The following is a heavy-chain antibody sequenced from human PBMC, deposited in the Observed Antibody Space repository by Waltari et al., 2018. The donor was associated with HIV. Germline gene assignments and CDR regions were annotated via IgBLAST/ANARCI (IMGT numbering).Heavy chain of an antibody. CDR1: GFTLSSFG. CDR2: ISSSSGHM. Sequence: EVQLVESGGGLVKPGGSLRLSCAGPGFTLSSFGMNWVRQAPGKGLEWVAYISSSSGHMKYADSVKGRFTISRDNAKNSLYLQINSLRAEDTAVYYCASRSSGRVAYGLDVWGQGTTVIVSS. D-gene: IGHD6-19*01. CDR3: ASRSSGRVAYGLDV. V-gene: IGHV3-21*01. J-gene: IGHJ6*02.